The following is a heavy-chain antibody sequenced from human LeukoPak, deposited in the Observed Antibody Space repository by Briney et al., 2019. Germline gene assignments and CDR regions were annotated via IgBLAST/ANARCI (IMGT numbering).Heavy chain of an antibody. D-gene: IGHD2-21*02. Sequence: GASVKVSCKASGYTFTSYDINWVRQATGQGLEWMGWMNPNSGNTGYAQKFQGRVTMTRDTSISTAYMELSRLRSDDTAVYYCGVMGGDFHPQVDYFDYWGQGTLVTVSS. V-gene: IGHV1-8*01. J-gene: IGHJ4*02. CDR2: MNPNSGNT. CDR1: GYTFTSYD. CDR3: GVMGGDFHPQVDYFDY.